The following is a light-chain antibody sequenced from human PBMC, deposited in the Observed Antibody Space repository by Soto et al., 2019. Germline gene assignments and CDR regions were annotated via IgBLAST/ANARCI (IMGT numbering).Light chain of an antibody. CDR2: KNN. CDR1: SSNIGGNY. J-gene: IGLJ2*01. V-gene: IGLV1-47*01. CDR3: AAWDDSLSGVV. Sequence: QSVLTQPPSASGTPGQRVTISCSGSSSNIGGNYVSWYQQLPGTAPKLLIYKNNQRPSGVPDRFSGSKSGTSASLAISGLRSEDEADYYCAAWDDSLSGVVFGGGTQLTVL.